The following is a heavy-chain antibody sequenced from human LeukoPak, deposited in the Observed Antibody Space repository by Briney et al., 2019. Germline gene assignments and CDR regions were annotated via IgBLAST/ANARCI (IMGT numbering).Heavy chain of an antibody. CDR3: ARACSSTSCYPTYYYYGIDV. D-gene: IGHD2-2*01. J-gene: IGHJ6*02. CDR1: GGSFSGYY. V-gene: IGHV4-34*01. Sequence: SETLSLTCAVYGGSFSGYYWSWIRQPPGKGLEWIGEINHSGSTNYNPSLKSRVTISVDTSKNQFSLKLSSVTAADTAVYYCARACSSTSCYPTYYYYGIDVWGQGTTVTVSS. CDR2: INHSGST.